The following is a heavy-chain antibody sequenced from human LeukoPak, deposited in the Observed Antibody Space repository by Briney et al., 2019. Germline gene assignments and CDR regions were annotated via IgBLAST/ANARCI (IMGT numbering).Heavy chain of an antibody. CDR2: INPDTGGT. Sequence: ASVKVSFKASGYTFTGYYMHWVRQAPGQGLEWMGWINPDTGGTSYAQRFQGRVTMTRDTSISTAYMELIRLTPDDTAVYYCARGGEVCSSTSCYRGHEYWGQGTLVTVSS. D-gene: IGHD2-2*01. J-gene: IGHJ4*02. V-gene: IGHV1-2*02. CDR1: GYTFTGYY. CDR3: ARGGEVCSSTSCYRGHEY.